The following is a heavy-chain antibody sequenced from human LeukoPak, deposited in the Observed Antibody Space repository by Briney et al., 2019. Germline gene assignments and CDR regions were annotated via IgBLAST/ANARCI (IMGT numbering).Heavy chain of an antibody. CDR2: IIPIFGTA. J-gene: IGHJ5*02. V-gene: IGHV1-69*13. D-gene: IGHD2-2*01. Sequence: SVKVSCKASGGTFSSYAISWVRQAPGQGLEWMGGIIPIFGTANYAQKFQGRVTITADESTSTAYMELSSLRSEDTAVYYCARSPIVVVPAAAMANWFDPWGQGTLVTVSS. CDR3: ARSPIVVVPAAAMANWFDP. CDR1: GGTFSSYA.